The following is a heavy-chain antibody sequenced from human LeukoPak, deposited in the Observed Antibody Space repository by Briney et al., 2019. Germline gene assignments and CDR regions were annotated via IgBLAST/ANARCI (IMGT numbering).Heavy chain of an antibody. V-gene: IGHV3-30-3*01. Sequence: GGSLRLSCAASGFTFSSYAMHWVRQAPGKGLEWVAVISYDGSNKYYADSVKGRFTISRDNSKNTLYLQMNSLRAEDTAVYYCAKVSTYQLLYPAEYFQHWGQGTLVTVSS. CDR1: GFTFSSYA. CDR3: AKVSTYQLLYPAEYFQH. D-gene: IGHD2-2*02. J-gene: IGHJ1*01. CDR2: ISYDGSNK.